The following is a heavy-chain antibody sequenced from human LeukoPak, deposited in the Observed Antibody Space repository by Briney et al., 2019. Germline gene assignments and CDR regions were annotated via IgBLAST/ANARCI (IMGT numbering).Heavy chain of an antibody. CDR3: ARDQRSSKPFYYYYYYMDV. J-gene: IGHJ6*03. D-gene: IGHD1-26*01. CDR1: GFTFSSYA. Sequence: PGGSLRLSCAASGFTFSSYAMHWVRQPPGKGLKYVSAISSNGGSTYYANSVKGRFTISRDNSKNTLYLQMGSLRAEDMAVYYCARDQRSSKPFYYYYYYMDVWDKGTTVTVSS. CDR2: ISSNGGST. V-gene: IGHV3-64*01.